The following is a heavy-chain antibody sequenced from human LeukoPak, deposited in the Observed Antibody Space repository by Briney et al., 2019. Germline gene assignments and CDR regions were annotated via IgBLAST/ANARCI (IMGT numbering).Heavy chain of an antibody. CDR2: TNHSGST. V-gene: IGHV4-34*01. CDR1: GGSFSGYY. CDR3: ARGKNNYFDY. J-gene: IGHJ4*02. Sequence: KSSETLSLTCAVYGGSFSGYYWSWIRQPPGKGLEWIGETNHSGSTNYNPSLKSRVTISVDTSKNQFSLKLSSVTAADTAVYYCARGKNNYFDYWGQGTLVTVSS.